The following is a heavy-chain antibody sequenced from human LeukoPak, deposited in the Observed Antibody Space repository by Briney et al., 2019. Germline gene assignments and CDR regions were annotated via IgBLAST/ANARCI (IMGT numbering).Heavy chain of an antibody. J-gene: IGHJ4*02. CDR1: GFTFSSYG. Sequence: GGSLRLSCAASGFTFSSYGMHWVRQAPGKGLEWVSTISGGGDSTYYADSVKGRFTISRDNSKNTLYLQVNSLRAEDTAVYCCAKGGKWDVTPFDYWGQGTLVTVSS. CDR2: ISGGGDST. D-gene: IGHD1-26*01. V-gene: IGHV3-23*01. CDR3: AKGGKWDVTPFDY.